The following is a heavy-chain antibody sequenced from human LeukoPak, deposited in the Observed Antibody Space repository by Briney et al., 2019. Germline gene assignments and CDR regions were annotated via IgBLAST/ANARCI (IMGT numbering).Heavy chain of an antibody. CDR1: GCTFTSYY. CDR3: ARRYYSSSSEFDY. Sequence: ASVKVSCKASGCTFTSYYMHWVRQAPGQGLEWMGIINPSGGSTSYAQKLQGRVTMTTDTSTSTAYMELRSLRSDDTAVYYCARRYYSSSSEFDYWGQGTLVTVSS. V-gene: IGHV1-46*01. J-gene: IGHJ4*02. CDR2: INPSGGST. D-gene: IGHD6-13*01.